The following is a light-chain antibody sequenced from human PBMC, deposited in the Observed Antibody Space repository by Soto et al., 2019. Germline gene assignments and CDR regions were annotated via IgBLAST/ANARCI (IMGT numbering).Light chain of an antibody. CDR1: QSVSNN. Sequence: EIVMTQSPATLSVSPGERATLSCRASQSVSNNLAWYQQKPGQAPRLLMYHVSTRATGIPARFSGSGSGTEFTPTISSLQSEDFAVYYCQQYDNWPRGALTFGGGTNVEIK. CDR3: QQYDNWPRGALT. CDR2: HVS. V-gene: IGKV3-15*01. J-gene: IGKJ4*01.